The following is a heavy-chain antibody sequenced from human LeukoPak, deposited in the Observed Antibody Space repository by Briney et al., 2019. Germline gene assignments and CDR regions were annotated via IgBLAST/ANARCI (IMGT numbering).Heavy chain of an antibody. CDR1: GFTFQHYA. CDR3: SKDKSAFYNGYDWDLDI. CDR2: INWNSAKI. V-gene: IGHV3-9*01. Sequence: PGRSLRLSCAASGFTFQHYAIHWVRQVPGKGLEWVSGINWNSAKIGYADSVKGRFTISRDNAKNSVSLQMNSLRGEDTALYYCSKDKSAFYNGYDWDLDIWGQGTLVTLSS. D-gene: IGHD5-12*01. J-gene: IGHJ4*02.